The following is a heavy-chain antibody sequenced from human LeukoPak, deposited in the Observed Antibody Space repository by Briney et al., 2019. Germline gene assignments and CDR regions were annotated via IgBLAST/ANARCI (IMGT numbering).Heavy chain of an antibody. CDR1: GGTFSSYA. CDR2: IIPIFGTA. D-gene: IGHD3-9*01. Sequence: SVKVSCKASGGTFSSYAISWVRQAPGQGLEWRGGIIPIFGTANYAQKFQGRVTITADESTSTAYMELSSLRSEDTAVYYCARLLRYFDWTHNGSFDYWGQGTLVTVSS. J-gene: IGHJ4*02. CDR3: ARLLRYFDWTHNGSFDY. V-gene: IGHV1-69*01.